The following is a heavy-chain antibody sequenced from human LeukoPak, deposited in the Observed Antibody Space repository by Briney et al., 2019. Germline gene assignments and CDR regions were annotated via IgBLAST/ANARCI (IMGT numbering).Heavy chain of an antibody. J-gene: IGHJ4*02. Sequence: GGSLRLSCAASGFTFSSYSMNWVRQAPGKGLEWVSYISSSSSTIYYADSVKGRFTISRDNSKNTLYLQMNSLRAEDTAVYYCANSLGYCSSTSCYTLDYWGQGTLVTVSS. CDR2: ISSSSSTI. D-gene: IGHD2-2*02. CDR1: GFTFSSYS. CDR3: ANSLGYCSSTSCYTLDY. V-gene: IGHV3-48*01.